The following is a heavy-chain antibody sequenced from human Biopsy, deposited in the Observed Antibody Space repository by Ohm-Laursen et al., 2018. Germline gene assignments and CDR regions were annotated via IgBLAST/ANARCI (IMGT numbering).Heavy chain of an antibody. CDR3: ARHPTGFWFDP. CDR2: IYNSETT. V-gene: IGHV4-39*01. CDR1: GDSISASTTSY. Sequence: TLSLTCSVSGDSISASTTSYWAWLRQPPGKGLEWIGSIYNSETTFYNPSLKSRVAISVDTSTNQFSLKVSSVTAADTALYYCARHPTGFWFDPWGHGTLVTVSS. J-gene: IGHJ5*02.